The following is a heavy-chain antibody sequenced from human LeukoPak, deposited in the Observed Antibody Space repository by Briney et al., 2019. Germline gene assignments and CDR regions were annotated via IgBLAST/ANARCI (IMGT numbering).Heavy chain of an antibody. Sequence: GGSLRLSCAASGFTVSSNYMSWVRQAPGKGLEWVGRIKSKTDGGTTDYAAPVKGRFTISRDDSKNTLYLQMNSLKTEDTAVYYCTTDLASGSYFYWGQGTLVTVSS. CDR3: TTDLASGSYFY. J-gene: IGHJ4*02. CDR2: IKSKTDGGTT. V-gene: IGHV3-15*01. D-gene: IGHD1-26*01. CDR1: GFTVSSNY.